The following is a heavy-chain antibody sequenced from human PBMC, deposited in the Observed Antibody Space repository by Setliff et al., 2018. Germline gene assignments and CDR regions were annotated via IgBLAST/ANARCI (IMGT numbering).Heavy chain of an antibody. Sequence: KASETLSLTCTVSGDSISSGSYYWNWIRQHPEKGLEWLGYIFHSGSTHYNSSLKSRITISIDTSKNHFSLELNSVTAADTAVYYCARGRDFWSGYLVYWGQGTLVTVSS. V-gene: IGHV4-31*03. CDR1: GDSISSGSYY. CDR2: IFHSGST. CDR3: ARGRDFWSGYLVY. D-gene: IGHD3-3*01. J-gene: IGHJ4*02.